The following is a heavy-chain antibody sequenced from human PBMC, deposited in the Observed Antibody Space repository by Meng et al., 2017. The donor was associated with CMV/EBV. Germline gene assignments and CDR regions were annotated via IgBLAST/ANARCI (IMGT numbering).Heavy chain of an antibody. D-gene: IGHD1/OR15-1a*01. CDR3: ARGRLTGTTLYYGMDV. Sequence: ASVKVSCKASGFTFTGYYIHWVRQAPGQGLEWMGWIDPSSGGTNYAQRFQGRVTMTRDTSISTAYMELRSLRSDDTAVYYCARGRLTGTTLYYGMDVWGQGTTVTVSS. V-gene: IGHV1-2*02. CDR2: IDPSSGGT. J-gene: IGHJ6*02. CDR1: GFTFTGYY.